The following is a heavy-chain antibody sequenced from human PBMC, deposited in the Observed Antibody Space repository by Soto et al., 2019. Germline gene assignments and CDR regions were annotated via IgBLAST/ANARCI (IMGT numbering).Heavy chain of an antibody. Sequence: VASVKVSCKASGYRFTRYSIHWVRQAPGQSLEWMGWTNAGNGKTKYSQKFQGRVTITGDTSASTAYMELSSLRSEDTSVYYCGRDSKWDDTSVGMDVWGQGTKVTVSS. CDR3: GRDSKWDDTSVGMDV. CDR1: GYRFTRYS. D-gene: IGHD3-22*01. J-gene: IGHJ6*02. V-gene: IGHV1-3*01. CDR2: TNAGNGKT.